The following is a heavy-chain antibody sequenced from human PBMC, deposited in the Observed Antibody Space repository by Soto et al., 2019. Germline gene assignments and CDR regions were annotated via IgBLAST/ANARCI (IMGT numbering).Heavy chain of an antibody. D-gene: IGHD2-15*01. CDR3: ARGVVVVAATHAFDI. Sequence: SETLSLTCAVYGGSFSGYCWSWIRQPPGKGLEWIGEINHSGSTNYNPSLKSRVTISVDTSKNQFSLKLSSVTAADTAVYYCARGVVVVAATHAFDIWGQGTMVTVSS. V-gene: IGHV4-34*01. CDR2: INHSGST. CDR1: GGSFSGYC. J-gene: IGHJ3*02.